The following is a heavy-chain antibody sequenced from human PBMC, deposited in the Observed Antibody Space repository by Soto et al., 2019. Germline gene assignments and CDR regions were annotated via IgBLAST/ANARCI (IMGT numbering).Heavy chain of an antibody. V-gene: IGHV1-18*01. CDR2: ISAHNGNT. CDR3: ARGRYGDY. CDR1: GYTFTSYG. J-gene: IGHJ4*02. Sequence: QVHLVQSGAEVKKPGASVKVSCTASGYTFTSYGITWVRQAPGQGLEWMGWISAHNGNTDYAQKLQGRVIVTRDTSTSTAYMERRSLRSDDTAVYYVARGRYGDYWGQGALVTVSS. D-gene: IGHD1-1*01.